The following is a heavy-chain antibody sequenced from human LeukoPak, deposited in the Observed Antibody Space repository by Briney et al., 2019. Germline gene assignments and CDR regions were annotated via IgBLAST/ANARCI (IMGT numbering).Heavy chain of an antibody. CDR3: AKIGTSVVRFLEWFPGY. D-gene: IGHD3-3*01. J-gene: IGHJ4*02. CDR2: ISGSGGST. V-gene: IGHV3-23*01. Sequence: PGGSLRLSCAASGFTFSSCAMSWVRQAPGKGLEWVSGISGSGGSTYYADSVKGRFTISRDNSKNTLYLQMNSLRAEDTAVYYCAKIGTSVVRFLEWFPGYWGQGTLVTVSS. CDR1: GFTFSSCA.